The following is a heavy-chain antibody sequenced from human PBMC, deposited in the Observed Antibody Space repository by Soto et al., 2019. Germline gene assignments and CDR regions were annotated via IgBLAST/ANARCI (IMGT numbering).Heavy chain of an antibody. D-gene: IGHD6-19*01. V-gene: IGHV3-33*01. CDR1: GFTFSSFG. CDR3: SRGCRNGWGDY. Sequence: QVQLVESGGGVVKPGRSMRLSCAASGFTFSSFGMHWVRQAPGKGLEWLSLIWYDGSKTYYADSVKGRFTISRDNSKNMMYLQMNSLRVEDTAVYYCSRGCRNGWGDYLGQGTLVTVSS. CDR2: IWYDGSKT. J-gene: IGHJ4*02.